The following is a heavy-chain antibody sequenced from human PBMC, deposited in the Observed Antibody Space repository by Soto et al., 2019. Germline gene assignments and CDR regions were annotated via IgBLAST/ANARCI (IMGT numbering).Heavy chain of an antibody. Sequence: EVQLVESGGGLVKPGGALRLSCAASGFTFSNAWMSWVRQAPGKWLEWVGSIKSKTDGGTTDYAAPVKGRFTISRDDSKNTLYLQMNSLKTEDTAVYYCTPSMTTLFDYWGQGTLVTVSS. CDR3: TPSMTTLFDY. V-gene: IGHV3-15*01. CDR2: IKSKTDGGTT. CDR1: GFTFSNAW. J-gene: IGHJ4*02. D-gene: IGHD4-17*01.